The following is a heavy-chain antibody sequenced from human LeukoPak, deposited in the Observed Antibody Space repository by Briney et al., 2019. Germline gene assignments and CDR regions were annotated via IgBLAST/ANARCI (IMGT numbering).Heavy chain of an antibody. V-gene: IGHV3-33*01. CDR1: GFTFGGYG. CDR3: TRYNNDHFDY. D-gene: IGHD1-14*01. CDR2: IAYDGSRA. J-gene: IGHJ4*02. Sequence: GGSLRLSCAGSGFTFGGYGMHWFRQTPGKGLEWVAVIAYDGSRAFYADSVKGRFTISRDNSENTMSVQMDDLRAEDTAVYYCTRYNNDHFDYWGQGTLVTVSS.